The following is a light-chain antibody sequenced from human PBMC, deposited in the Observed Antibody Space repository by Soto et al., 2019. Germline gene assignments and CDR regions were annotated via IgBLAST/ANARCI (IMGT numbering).Light chain of an antibody. V-gene: IGKV3-11*01. CDR3: QQYYSYPRT. CDR2: DAS. Sequence: EIVLTQSPATLSLSPGERATVSCRASQSVSSHLAWYQQKRGQAPRLLIYDASHRASGIPARFSGSGSGTDFTLTISSLEPEDFATYYCQQYYSYPRTFGQGTKVDIK. CDR1: QSVSSH. J-gene: IGKJ1*01.